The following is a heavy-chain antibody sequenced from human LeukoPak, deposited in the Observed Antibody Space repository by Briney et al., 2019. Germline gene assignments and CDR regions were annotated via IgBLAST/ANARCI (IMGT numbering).Heavy chain of an antibody. J-gene: IGHJ4*02. CDR3: VSAPGVGYCIAGNCYSFY. V-gene: IGHV3-74*01. Sequence: TGGSLRLSCAASGFLFSGYCMLWVRQAPGKGLEWVSRINSYGSSTYYADSVKGRFTISRDNTNNTLSLQMNSLRAEDTGVYYCVSAPGVGYCIAGNCYSFYWGQGTLVTVSS. CDR1: GFLFSGYC. D-gene: IGHD2-15*01. CDR2: INSYGSST.